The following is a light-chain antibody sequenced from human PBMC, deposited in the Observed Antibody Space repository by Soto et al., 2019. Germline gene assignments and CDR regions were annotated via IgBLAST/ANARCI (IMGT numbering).Light chain of an antibody. V-gene: IGKV1-5*03. Sequence: DFQMTQSPSTLSASVGDRVAITCRASQSINNWLAWYQQKPGKAPKLLIYEASNLQSGVPSRFSGSGSGTEFILTISSLQPEDFATYYCQQADSFPTFGGGTKVEIK. J-gene: IGKJ4*01. CDR1: QSINNW. CDR2: EAS. CDR3: QQADSFPT.